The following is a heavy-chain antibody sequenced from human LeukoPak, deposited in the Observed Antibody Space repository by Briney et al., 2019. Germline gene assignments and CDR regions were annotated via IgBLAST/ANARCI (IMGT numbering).Heavy chain of an antibody. J-gene: IGHJ4*02. CDR3: ARDVATWYY. CDR2: ISWNSGSI. D-gene: IGHD5-12*01. V-gene: IGHV3-9*01. Sequence: PGRSLRLSCAASGFTFDDYAMHWVRQAPGKGLEWVSGISWNSGSIGYADSVKGRFTISRDNAKNSLYLQMNSLRAEDTAVYYCARDVATWYYWGQGTLVTVSS. CDR1: GFTFDDYA.